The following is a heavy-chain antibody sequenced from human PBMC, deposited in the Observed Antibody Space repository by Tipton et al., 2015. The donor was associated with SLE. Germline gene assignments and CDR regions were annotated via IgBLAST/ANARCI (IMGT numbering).Heavy chain of an antibody. V-gene: IGHV4-38-2*02. CDR2: LYFGGNT. CDR3: AREVEGYRSSWFKGFFDV. CDR1: GYPINTDYY. D-gene: IGHD6-6*01. Sequence: TLSLTCAVSGYPINTDYYWGWIRQPPGKGPEWIGSLYFGGNTYYNPSLKSRVTISLDTSKNQFSLKLNSVTAADTALYYCAREVEGYRSSWFKGFFDVWGQGSLVTVSS. J-gene: IGHJ4*02.